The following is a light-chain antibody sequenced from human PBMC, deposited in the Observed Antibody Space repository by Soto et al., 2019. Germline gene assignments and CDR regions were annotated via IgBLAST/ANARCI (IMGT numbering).Light chain of an antibody. CDR2: GAS. J-gene: IGKJ5*01. CDR3: QQRSNWPLIT. Sequence: EVVMTQSPATLSVSPGERATLSCRASQSVGSNLAWYQQKPGQAPRLLIYGASTRATGIPARFSGSGSGAEFTLTISSLEPEDFAVYYCQQRSNWPLITFGQGTRLEIK. V-gene: IGKV3-15*01. CDR1: QSVGSN.